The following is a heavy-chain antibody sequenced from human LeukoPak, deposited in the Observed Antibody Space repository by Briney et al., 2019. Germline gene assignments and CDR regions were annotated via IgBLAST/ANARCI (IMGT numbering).Heavy chain of an antibody. D-gene: IGHD3-10*01. CDR3: ARAYYYGSGSYAFDI. CDR1: GVSISSYY. CDR2: IYYSGST. Sequence: SETLSLTCTVSGVSISSYYWSWIRQPPGKGLEWIGYIYYSGSTNYNPSLKSRVTISVDTSKNQFSLKLSSVTAADTAVYYCARAYYYGSGSYAFDIWGQGTMVTVSS. J-gene: IGHJ3*02. V-gene: IGHV4-59*01.